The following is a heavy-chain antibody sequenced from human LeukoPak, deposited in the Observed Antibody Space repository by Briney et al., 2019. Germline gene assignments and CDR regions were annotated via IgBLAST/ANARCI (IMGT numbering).Heavy chain of an antibody. J-gene: IGHJ5*02. V-gene: IGHV4-61*02. CDR3: ARGDLKSDWFDP. CDR2: FYSSGRT. CDR1: GDSISSGFYY. D-gene: IGHD3-3*01. Sequence: SQTLSLTCTVSGDSISSGFYYWSWIRQPAGKGLEWIGRFYSSGRTNFNPSLKSRVTISSDTSKNQFSLKLRSVTAADTAVYYCARGDLKSDWFDPWGQGTLVTVSP.